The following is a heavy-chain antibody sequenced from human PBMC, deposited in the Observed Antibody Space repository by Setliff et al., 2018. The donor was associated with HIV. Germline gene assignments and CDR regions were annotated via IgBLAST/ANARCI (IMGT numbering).Heavy chain of an antibody. J-gene: IGHJ4*02. CDR2: VFYTGFA. D-gene: IGHD5-12*01. V-gene: IGHV4-59*08. CDR3: ARQMPIPGIAITPVDC. Sequence: PSETLSLTCTVSGDSIRGYYWSWIRQPPGKGLEWMGYVFYTGFAAYNPSLKSRLTISVDMSKSQFSLTLTSVTAADTAVYYCARQMPIPGIAITPVDCWGQGALVTAPQ. CDR1: GDSIRGYY.